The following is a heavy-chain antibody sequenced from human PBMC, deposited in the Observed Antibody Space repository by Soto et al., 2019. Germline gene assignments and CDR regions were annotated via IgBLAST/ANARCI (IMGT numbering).Heavy chain of an antibody. V-gene: IGHV1-24*01. D-gene: IGHD3-10*01. CDR3: ATDRGGWPHAFDI. J-gene: IGHJ3*02. CDR1: GYTLTELS. Sequence: ASVKVSCKVSGYTLTELSMHWVRQAPGKGREWMGGFDPEDGERIYAQKFQGRDTMTEDTSTDTANMELSSLRSEDTAVYFCATDRGGWPHAFDIWGQGTMVTVSS. CDR2: FDPEDGER.